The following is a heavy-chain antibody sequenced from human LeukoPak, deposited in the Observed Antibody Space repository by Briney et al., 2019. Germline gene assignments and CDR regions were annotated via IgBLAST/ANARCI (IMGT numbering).Heavy chain of an antibody. J-gene: IGHJ5*02. V-gene: IGHV1-8*01. D-gene: IGHD6-6*01. CDR1: GYTFTSYD. Sequence: ASVKVSCKASGYTFTSYDINWVRQAAGQGLEWMGWMHPNSGNTGYAQKFQGRVTMTRNTSISTANMELSSLRSEDTAVYYCARARIAARVGRGPSNWFDPWGQGTLVTVSS. CDR3: ARARIAARVGRGPSNWFDP. CDR2: MHPNSGNT.